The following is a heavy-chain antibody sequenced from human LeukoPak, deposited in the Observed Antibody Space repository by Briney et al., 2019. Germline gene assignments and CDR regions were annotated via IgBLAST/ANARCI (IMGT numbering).Heavy chain of an antibody. CDR3: ARARKTYYYDSSGYSLGY. D-gene: IGHD3-22*01. V-gene: IGHV1-8*03. J-gene: IGHJ4*02. Sequence: GASVKVSCKVSGYTLTELSMHWVRQATGQGLEWMGWMNPNSGNTGYAQKFQGRVTITRNTSISTAYMELSSLRSEDTAVYYCARARKTYYYDSSGYSLGYWGQGTLVTVSS. CDR2: MNPNSGNT. CDR1: GYTLTELS.